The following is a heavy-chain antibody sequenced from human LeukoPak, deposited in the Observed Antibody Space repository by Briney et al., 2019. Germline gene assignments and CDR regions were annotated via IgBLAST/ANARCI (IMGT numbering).Heavy chain of an antibody. D-gene: IGHD2-15*01. CDR2: LKKDGREI. V-gene: IGHV3-7*01. CDR3: VGGLKNGDSCYHPFDY. CDR1: GFTFSSSC. Sequence: PGGSLRLSCAASGFTFSSSCMSWVRQAPGKGLEWVAKLKKDGREIYYVDSVKGRFIISRDNAKNSLYLQMNSLRAEDTAVYYCVGGLKNGDSCYHPFDYWGQGTLVTVSS. J-gene: IGHJ4*02.